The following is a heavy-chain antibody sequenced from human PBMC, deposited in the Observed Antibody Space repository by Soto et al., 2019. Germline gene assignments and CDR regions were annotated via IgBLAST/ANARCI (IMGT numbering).Heavy chain of an antibody. CDR3: TTDYYDRGY. V-gene: IGHV3-15*07. J-gene: IGHJ4*02. D-gene: IGHD3-22*01. Sequence: SVSNAWMNGVRQAPGKGLEWVGRIKSKTDGGTTDYAAPVKGRFTISRDDSKNTLYLQMNSLKTEDTAVYYCTTDYYDRGYWGQGTLVTVSS. CDR1: SVSNAW. CDR2: IKSKTDGGTT.